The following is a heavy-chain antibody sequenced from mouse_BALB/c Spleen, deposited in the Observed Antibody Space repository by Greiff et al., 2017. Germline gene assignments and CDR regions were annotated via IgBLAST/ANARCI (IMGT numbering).Heavy chain of an antibody. J-gene: IGHJ3*01. V-gene: IGHV14-3*02. CDR1: GFNIKDTY. CDR3: ASDLAWFAY. CDR2: IDPANGNT. Sequence: EVKLQESGAELVKPGASVKLSCTASGFNIKDTYMHWVKQRPEQGLEWIGRIDPANGNTKYDPKFQGKATITADTSSNTAYLQLSSLTSEDTAVYYCASDLAWFAYWGQGTLVTVSA.